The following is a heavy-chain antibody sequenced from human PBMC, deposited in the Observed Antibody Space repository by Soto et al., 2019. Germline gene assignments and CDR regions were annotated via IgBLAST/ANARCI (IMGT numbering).Heavy chain of an antibody. D-gene: IGHD3-22*01. CDR1: GGSISNYY. V-gene: IGHV4-59*01. CDR3: ATSRPSGYYDSSGYYYRAFDI. Sequence: SETLSLTCTVSGGSISNYYWSWIRQPPGKGLEWIGYIYYSGSTNYNPSLKSRVTISVDTSKNQFSLKLSSVTAADTAVYYCATSRPSGYYDSSGYYYRAFDIWGQGTMVTVSS. J-gene: IGHJ3*02. CDR2: IYYSGST.